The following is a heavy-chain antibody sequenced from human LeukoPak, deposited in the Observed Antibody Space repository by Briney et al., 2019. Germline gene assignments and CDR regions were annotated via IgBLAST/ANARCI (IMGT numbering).Heavy chain of an antibody. CDR1: GFTIMNSA. D-gene: IGHD1-26*01. V-gene: IGHV3-21*01. J-gene: IGHJ4*02. CDR2: INGTAINT. Sequence: PGGSLRLSCAASGFTIMNSAMNWVRQAPGKGLEWVSAINGTAINTDYADSVKGRFTISRDNAKNSLYLQMNSLRADDTAVYYCAILSGTSLDYWGQGTLVTVSS. CDR3: AILSGTSLDY.